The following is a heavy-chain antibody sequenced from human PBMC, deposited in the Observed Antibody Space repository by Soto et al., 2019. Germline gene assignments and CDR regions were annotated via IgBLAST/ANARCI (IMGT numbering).Heavy chain of an antibody. CDR3: TRRKERSGPNYFDS. CDR1: GYTFITYD. J-gene: IGHJ4*02. Sequence: QVQLVQSGAEVKKPGASVKVSCKASGYTFITYDINWVRQAAGQGLEWMGWMNPTNGNAGYAQKFKGRVTMTRNTSIITAYLELSSLRFDDAAVYFCTRRKERSGPNYFDSCGQGSLVPVSS. D-gene: IGHD6-25*01. V-gene: IGHV1-8*01. CDR2: MNPTNGNA.